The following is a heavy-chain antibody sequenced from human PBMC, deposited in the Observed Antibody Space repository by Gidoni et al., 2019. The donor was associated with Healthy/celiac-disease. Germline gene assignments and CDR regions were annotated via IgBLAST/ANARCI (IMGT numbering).Heavy chain of an antibody. J-gene: IGHJ3*02. CDR2: ISGSGGST. V-gene: IGHV3-23*01. CDR1: GFTFSSYA. D-gene: IGHD3-22*01. CDR3: AKEERYYDSSAPPGDLAFDI. Sequence: EVQLLESGGGLVQPGGSLRLSCAASGFTFSSYAMSWVRQAPGKGLEWVSAISGSGGSTYYADSVKGRFTISRDNSKNTLYLQMNSLRAEDTAVYYCAKEERYYDSSAPPGDLAFDIWGQGTMVTVSS.